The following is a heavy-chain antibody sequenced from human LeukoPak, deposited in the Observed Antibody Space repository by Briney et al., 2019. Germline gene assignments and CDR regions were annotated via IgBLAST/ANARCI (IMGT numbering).Heavy chain of an antibody. V-gene: IGHV3-23*01. CDR2: ISGSGGST. D-gene: IGHD2-21*02. J-gene: IGHJ4*02. CDR1: GFTFSSYA. Sequence: PGGSLRLSCAASGFTFSSYAMSWVRQAPGKGLEWVSVISGSGGSTYYADSVKGRFTISRDNSKNTLYLQMNSLRAEDTAVYYCAKGADCGDDCWYFDYWGQGTLVTVSS. CDR3: AKGADCGDDCWYFDY.